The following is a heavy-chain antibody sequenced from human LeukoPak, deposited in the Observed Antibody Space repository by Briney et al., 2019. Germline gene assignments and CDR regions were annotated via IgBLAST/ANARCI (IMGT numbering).Heavy chain of an antibody. Sequence: GESLKISCEASGCSFSTYWIVWVRQMPGKGLEWTGIIYPGDSDTRYSPSFQGQVTISADKSISTAYLQWSSLKASDTAIYYCARRVGTSWHFDYWGQGTLVTVS. CDR3: ARRVGTSWHFDY. CDR2: IYPGDSDT. D-gene: IGHD6-13*01. CDR1: GCSFSTYW. J-gene: IGHJ4*02. V-gene: IGHV5-51*01.